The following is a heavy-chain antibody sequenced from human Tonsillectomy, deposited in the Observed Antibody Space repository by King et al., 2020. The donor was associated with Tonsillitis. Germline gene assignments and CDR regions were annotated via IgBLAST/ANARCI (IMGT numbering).Heavy chain of an antibody. CDR3: VRDNWGMHD. J-gene: IGHJ4*02. Sequence: VQLVESGGGLVQPGGSLTLSCAASGFIFSNYWMHWVRQAPGKGLVWVAHINNDGSGTTYADSVNGRFTISRDNAKSTLHLQMNSLRDDDTAVYYCVRDNWGMHDWGQGTLITVSS. CDR1: GFIFSNYW. D-gene: IGHD7-27*01. V-gene: IGHV3-74*03. CDR2: INNDGSGT.